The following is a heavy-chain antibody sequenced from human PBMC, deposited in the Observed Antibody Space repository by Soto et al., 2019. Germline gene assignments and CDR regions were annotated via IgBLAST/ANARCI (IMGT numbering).Heavy chain of an antibody. J-gene: IGHJ4*02. Sequence: EVQLLESGGGLVQPGGSLRLSCAASGFTFSSYAMSWVRQAPGKGLEWVSTIRGTGGSTYYADSVKGRFTISRDNSKNTLYLQMNSLRAEDTAVYYCAKPGYSSSWYRNFDYWGQGILVTVSS. CDR3: AKPGYSSSWYRNFDY. CDR2: IRGTGGST. CDR1: GFTFSSYA. D-gene: IGHD6-13*01. V-gene: IGHV3-23*01.